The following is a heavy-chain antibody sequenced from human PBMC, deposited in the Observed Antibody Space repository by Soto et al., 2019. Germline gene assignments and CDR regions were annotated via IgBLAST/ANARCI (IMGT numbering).Heavy chain of an antibody. CDR1: GFIFSDYT. V-gene: IGHV3-21*04. J-gene: IGHJ6*02. D-gene: IGHD5-18*01. CDR3: AREETAMIDNSYFYDGMDV. CDR2: ISAGDTFI. Sequence: EVHLVESGGGLVQPGGSLRLSCSASGFIFSDYTMNWVRQAPGKGLEWVSSISAGDTFIYYADSLRGRFTISRDSDKKAVLLQIHRLRAEASGVYFCAREETAMIDNSYFYDGMDVWGQGTTVTVSS.